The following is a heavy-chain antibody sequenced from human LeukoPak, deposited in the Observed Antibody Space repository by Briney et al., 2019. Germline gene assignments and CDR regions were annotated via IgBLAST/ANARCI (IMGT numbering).Heavy chain of an antibody. V-gene: IGHV3-48*04. D-gene: IGHD2-21*02. CDR2: ISSSSRTV. CDR3: VAGDWGARDSFDL. J-gene: IGHJ3*01. Sequence: PGGSLRLSCAASGFTFTNYSVHWVRQALGKGPEWLSYISSSSRTVFYADSVKGRFTISRDNAKNSFFLQMSSLRAEDTSVYYCVAGDWGARDSFDLWGRGTMVTVSS. CDR1: GFTFTNYS.